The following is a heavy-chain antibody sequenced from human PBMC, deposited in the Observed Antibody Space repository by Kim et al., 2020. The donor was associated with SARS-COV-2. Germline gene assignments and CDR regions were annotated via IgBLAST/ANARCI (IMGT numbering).Heavy chain of an antibody. Sequence: GGSLRLSCAASGFTFSSYAMHWVRQAPGKGLEYVSAISSNGGSTYYANSVKGRFTISRDNSKNTLYLQMGSLRAEDMAVYYCARTEGDCSGGSCYYFFDYWGQGTLVTVSS. CDR1: GFTFSSYA. D-gene: IGHD2-15*01. J-gene: IGHJ4*02. CDR3: ARTEGDCSGGSCYYFFDY. CDR2: ISSNGGST. V-gene: IGHV3-64*01.